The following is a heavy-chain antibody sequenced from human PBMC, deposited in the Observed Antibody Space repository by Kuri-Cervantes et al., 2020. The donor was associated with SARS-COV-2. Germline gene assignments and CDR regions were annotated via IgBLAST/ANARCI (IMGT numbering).Heavy chain of an antibody. CDR1: GGTFSSYA. Sequence: SVKVSCKASGGTFSSYAISWVRQAPGQGLEWMGGIIPILGIANYAQKFQGRVTITADKSTSTAYMELSSLRSEDTAVYYCARDNGYCSGGSCYSLARYYYYYGMDAWGQGTTVTVSS. V-gene: IGHV1-69*10. D-gene: IGHD2-15*01. CDR2: IIPILGIA. CDR3: ARDNGYCSGGSCYSLARYYYYYGMDA. J-gene: IGHJ6*02.